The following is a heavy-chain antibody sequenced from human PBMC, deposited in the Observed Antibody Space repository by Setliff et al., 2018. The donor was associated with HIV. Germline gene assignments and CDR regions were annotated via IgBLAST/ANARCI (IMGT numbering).Heavy chain of an antibody. CDR2: IRHSGYT. Sequence: SETLSLTCNVSGGSIGSYHWAWIRQSPGKGLEYIGNIRHSGYTNYNPSLKSRLNMSVDTSNYQISLTLTAVTAADTAVYYCAREFSERSPNPDHYYYYMDVWGKGTTVTVSS. CDR1: GGSIGSYH. J-gene: IGHJ6*03. V-gene: IGHV4-59*01. CDR3: AREFSERSPNPDHYYYYMDV. D-gene: IGHD6-19*01.